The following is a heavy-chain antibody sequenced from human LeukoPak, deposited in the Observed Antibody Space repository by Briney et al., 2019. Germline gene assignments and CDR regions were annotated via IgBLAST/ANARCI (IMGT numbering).Heavy chain of an antibody. CDR3: ARAVWPYDAFDI. CDR2: IYHSGST. J-gene: IGHJ3*02. Sequence: SETLSLTCTVSGYSISSGYYWGWIRQPPGKGLEWIGSIYHSGSTYYNPSLKSRVTISVDTSKNQFSLKLSSVTAADTAVYHCARAVWPYDAFDIWGQGTMVTVSS. D-gene: IGHD2-21*01. V-gene: IGHV4-38-2*02. CDR1: GYSISSGYY.